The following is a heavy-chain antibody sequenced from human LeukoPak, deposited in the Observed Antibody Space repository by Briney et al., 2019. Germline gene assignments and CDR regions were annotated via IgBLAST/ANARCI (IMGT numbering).Heavy chain of an antibody. CDR1: GFTFSTHW. CDR2: ADGGGSST. CDR3: ARGPGSSGGAYVGDY. Sequence: PGGSLRLSCAASGFTFSTHWMHWVRQVPGRGPVWVSRADGGGSSTSYADSVKGRFSISRDNAKSTLYLQMNGLRAEDTAVYYCARGPGSSGGAYVGDYWSHGTLVTVSS. D-gene: IGHD3-22*01. V-gene: IGHV3-74*01. J-gene: IGHJ4*01.